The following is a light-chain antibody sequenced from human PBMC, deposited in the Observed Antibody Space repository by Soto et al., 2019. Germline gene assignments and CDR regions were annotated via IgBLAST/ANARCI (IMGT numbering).Light chain of an antibody. CDR1: SSDVGGYNF. J-gene: IGLJ2*01. Sequence: QSALTQPASVSGSPGQSITISCTGTSSDVGGYNFVSWYQQHPGKAPKFIIYDVRNRPSGVSNRFSGSRSGNTASLTISGLRAEDEADYYCSPYTSSSTVIFGGGTKLTVL. CDR2: DVR. V-gene: IGLV2-14*03. CDR3: SPYTSSSTVI.